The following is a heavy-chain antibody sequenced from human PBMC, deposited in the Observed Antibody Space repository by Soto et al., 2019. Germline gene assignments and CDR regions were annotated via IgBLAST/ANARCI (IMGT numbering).Heavy chain of an antibody. V-gene: IGHV3-33*01. Sequence: GGSLRLSCAASGFTFISYGMHWVRQAPGKGLEWAAVIWYDGSNKYYADSVKGRFTISRDNSKNTLYLQMNSLRAEDTAVYYCARDRSSAYYFDYWGQGTLVTVSS. CDR3: ARDRSSAYYFDY. CDR1: GFTFISYG. D-gene: IGHD6-13*01. CDR2: IWYDGSNK. J-gene: IGHJ4*02.